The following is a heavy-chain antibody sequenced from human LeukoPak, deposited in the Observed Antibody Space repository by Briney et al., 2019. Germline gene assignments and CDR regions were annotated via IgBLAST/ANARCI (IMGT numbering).Heavy chain of an antibody. CDR1: GYTFTGYY. CDR3: AKDLEGVELYYFDY. D-gene: IGHD3-10*01. V-gene: IGHV1-2*02. CDR2: INPNSGGT. J-gene: IGHJ4*02. Sequence: ASVKVSCKASGYTFTGYYMHWVRQAPGQGLEWMGWINPNSGGTNYAQKFQGRVTMTRGTSISTAYMELSRLRSDDTAVYYCAKDLEGVELYYFDYWGQGTLVTVSS.